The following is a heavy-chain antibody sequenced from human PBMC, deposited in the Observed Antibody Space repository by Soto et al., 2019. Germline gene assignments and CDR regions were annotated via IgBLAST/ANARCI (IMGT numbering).Heavy chain of an antibody. CDR3: ARVERFYDSGVWGGYFQY. V-gene: IGHV4-31*03. Sequence: SETLSLTCTVSGGSISSGGYYWSWIRQHPGKGLEWIGYIYYSGSTYYNPSLKSRVTISVDTSKNQFSLKLSSVTAADTAVYYCARVERFYDSGVWGGYFQYWGQGTLVTVSS. CDR2: IYYSGST. D-gene: IGHD3-16*01. CDR1: GGSISSGGYY. J-gene: IGHJ4*02.